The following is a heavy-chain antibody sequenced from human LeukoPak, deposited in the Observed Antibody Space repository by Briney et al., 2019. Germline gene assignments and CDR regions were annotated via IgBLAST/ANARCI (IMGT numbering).Heavy chain of an antibody. CDR3: ARVRDGYNDAYDV. CDR1: GVTFSSYA. V-gene: IGHV1-69*13. Sequence: SVKVSCKASGVTFSSYAISWVRQAPGQGLEWMGGIIPIFGTANYAQKFQGRVTITADESTSTAYMELSSLRSEDTAVYYCARVRDGYNDAYDVWGQGTMVTVPS. D-gene: IGHD5-24*01. J-gene: IGHJ3*01. CDR2: IIPIFGTA.